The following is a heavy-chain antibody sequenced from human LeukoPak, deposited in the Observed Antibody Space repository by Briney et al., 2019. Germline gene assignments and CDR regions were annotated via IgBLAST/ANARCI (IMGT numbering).Heavy chain of an antibody. CDR1: GFTFSSSE. Sequence: GGSLRLSCGASGFTFSSSEMDWVRQAPGKGLEWVASINSATTIYYADSVKGRFSISRDNTKNSVYLHMSSLRAEDTAVYYCARGYYYGSGSYSLVFDYWGQGILVTVSS. J-gene: IGHJ4*02. V-gene: IGHV3-48*03. CDR3: ARGYYYGSGSYSLVFDY. CDR2: INSATTI. D-gene: IGHD3-10*01.